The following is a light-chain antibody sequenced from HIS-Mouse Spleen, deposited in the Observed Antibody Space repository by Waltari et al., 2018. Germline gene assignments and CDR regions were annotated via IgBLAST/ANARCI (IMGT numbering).Light chain of an antibody. CDR1: ALPKKY. Sequence: SYELTQPPSVSVSPGQTARINCSGDALPKKYAYWYQQQSGQATVLVIYEDSKRPSGIPVRFAGSSSGTIATFTISGAQVEDEADYYCYSTDSSGNHMFFCGGTKLTVL. CDR2: EDS. V-gene: IGLV3-10*01. CDR3: YSTDSSGNHMF. J-gene: IGLJ2*01.